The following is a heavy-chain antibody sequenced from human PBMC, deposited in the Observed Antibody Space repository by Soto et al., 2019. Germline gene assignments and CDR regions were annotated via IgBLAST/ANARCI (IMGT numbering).Heavy chain of an antibody. CDR1: GYTFTSYA. Sequence: QVQLVQSGAEEKKPGASVKVSCKASGYTFTSYAMHWVRQAPGQRLEWMGWINAGNGNTKYSQKFQGRVTITSGTSASTAYMELSSLRSEDTAVYYCARAVAVPADFDYWGQGTLVTVSS. J-gene: IGHJ4*02. D-gene: IGHD6-19*01. V-gene: IGHV1-3*05. CDR2: INAGNGNT. CDR3: ARAVAVPADFDY.